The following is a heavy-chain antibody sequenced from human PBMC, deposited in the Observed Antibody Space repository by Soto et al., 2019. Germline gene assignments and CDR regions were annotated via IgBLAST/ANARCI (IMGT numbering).Heavy chain of an antibody. V-gene: IGHV3-49*03. CDR2: IRSKAYGGTT. Sequence: GGSLRLSVTTSGFTVGDYAMSWSSQAQGKGLEWVGVIRSKAYGGTTEYAASVKGRFTISRDDSRGIAYLQVNNLQSDDTGLYYCTRYTSTSRYSYFGMDVWGPGT. J-gene: IGHJ6*02. CDR3: TRYTSTSRYSYFGMDV. D-gene: IGHD2-15*01. CDR1: GFTVGDYA.